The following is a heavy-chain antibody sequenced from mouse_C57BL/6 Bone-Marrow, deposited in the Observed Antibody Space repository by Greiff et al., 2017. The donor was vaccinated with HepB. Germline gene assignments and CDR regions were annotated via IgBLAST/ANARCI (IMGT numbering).Heavy chain of an antibody. CDR2: ISDGGSYT. J-gene: IGHJ2*01. D-gene: IGHD1-1*01. CDR3: ARENGSEYFDY. CDR1: GFTFSSYA. Sequence: EVHLVESGGGLVKPGGSLKLSCAASGFTFSSYAMSWVRQTPEKRLEWVATISDGGSYTYYPDNVKGRFTISRDNAKNNLYLQMSHLKSEDTAMYYCARENGSEYFDYWGQGTTLTVSS. V-gene: IGHV5-4*01.